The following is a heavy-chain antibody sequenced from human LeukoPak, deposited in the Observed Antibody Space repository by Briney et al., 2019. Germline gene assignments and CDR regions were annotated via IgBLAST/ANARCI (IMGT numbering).Heavy chain of an antibody. CDR1: GFTFNTYG. V-gene: IGHV3-33*01. CDR3: ARGAEMATILGYFDY. Sequence: PGGSLRLSCAASGFTFNTYGMNWVRQAPGKGLEWVAIIWYDGSDKYYAESVKGRFTISRDNSKNTMYLQVNSLRAEDTAVYYCARGAEMATILGYFDYWGQGTLVTVSS. CDR2: IWYDGSDK. D-gene: IGHD5-24*01. J-gene: IGHJ4*02.